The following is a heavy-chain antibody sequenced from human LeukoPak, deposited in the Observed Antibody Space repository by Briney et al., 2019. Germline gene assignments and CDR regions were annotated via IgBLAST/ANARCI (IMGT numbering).Heavy chain of an antibody. CDR3: ARDLVYCSGGSCYQRAFDY. CDR2: ISSSSSYM. CDR1: GFPFSSYS. Sequence: GGSLRLSCAASGFPFSSYSMNWVRQAPGKGLEWVSSISSSSSYMFYADSVKGRFTISRDNAKNSLYLQMNSLRAEDSAVYYCARDLVYCSGGSCYQRAFDYWGQGTLVTVSS. D-gene: IGHD2-15*01. J-gene: IGHJ4*02. V-gene: IGHV3-21*01.